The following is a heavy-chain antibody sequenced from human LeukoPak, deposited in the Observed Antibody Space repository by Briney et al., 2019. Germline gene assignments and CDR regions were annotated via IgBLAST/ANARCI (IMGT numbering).Heavy chain of an antibody. D-gene: IGHD3-16*01. J-gene: IGHJ4*02. CDR2: INHSGST. V-gene: IGHV4-34*01. CDR1: GCTFSGYY. CDR3: ARGLIYGAVDY. Sequence: AETLSLTCAAYGCTFSGYYLSWIRQPPGKGLEWIGEINHSGSTNYNPSLKSRVTISVETSKNQCSLKPSSVTAADTAVYYCARGLIYGAVDYWGQGTLVTVSS.